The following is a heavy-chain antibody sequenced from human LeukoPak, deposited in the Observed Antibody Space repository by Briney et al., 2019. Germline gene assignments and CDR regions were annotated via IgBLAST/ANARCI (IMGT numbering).Heavy chain of an antibody. D-gene: IGHD3-22*01. CDR3: AREIPASSYGYYYYDSSGYYDY. CDR1: GDSVSSNSAA. CDR2: TYYRSKWYN. Sequence: SQTLSLTCAISGDSVSSNSAAWNWITQSPSRGLEWLGRTYYRSKWYNDYAVSVKSRITINPDTSKNQFSLQLNAVTPEDTAVYYCAREIPASSYGYYYYDSSGYYDYWGQGTLVTVSS. V-gene: IGHV6-1*01. J-gene: IGHJ4*02.